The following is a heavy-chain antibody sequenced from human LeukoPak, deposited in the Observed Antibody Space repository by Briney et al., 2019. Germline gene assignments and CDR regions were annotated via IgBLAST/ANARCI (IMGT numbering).Heavy chain of an antibody. CDR3: ARDNYDILTGYHDFNY. J-gene: IGHJ4*02. Sequence: GASVKVSCKASGDTFTAYYMHWVRQAPGQGPEWMGRINPNNGGTNYAQKFQGRVTMTRDTSISTAYMDLSRLRSDDTAVYYCARDNYDILTGYHDFNYWGQGTLVTVSS. D-gene: IGHD3-9*01. V-gene: IGHV1-2*06. CDR2: INPNNGGT. CDR1: GDTFTAYY.